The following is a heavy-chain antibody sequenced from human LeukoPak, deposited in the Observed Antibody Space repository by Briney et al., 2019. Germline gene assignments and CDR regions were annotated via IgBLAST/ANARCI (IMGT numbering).Heavy chain of an antibody. CDR1: GFTFSSYA. Sequence: GGSLRLSCAASGFTFSSYAMHWVRQAPGKGLEWVAVISYDGSNKYYADSVKGRFTISRDNSKNTLYLQMNSLRAEDTAVYYCARHHGYSGYDFYYWGQGTLVTVSS. D-gene: IGHD5-12*01. J-gene: IGHJ4*02. V-gene: IGHV3-30*04. CDR3: ARHHGYSGYDFYY. CDR2: ISYDGSNK.